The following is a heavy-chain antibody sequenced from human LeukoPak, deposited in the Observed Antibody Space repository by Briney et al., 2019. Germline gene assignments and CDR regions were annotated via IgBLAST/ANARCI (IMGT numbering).Heavy chain of an antibody. Sequence: SETLSLTCTVSGGSISSSDSYWGWIRQPPGKGLAWIGRMYYSGSTYYNPPLKSRVTISVDTSKNQFSLKLNSVTAADTAVYYCARHPPRDCSSSSCYKRWFDPWGQGTLVTVSS. J-gene: IGHJ5*02. CDR2: MYYSGST. CDR3: ARHPPRDCSSSSCYKRWFDP. CDR1: GGSISSSDSY. D-gene: IGHD2-2*02. V-gene: IGHV4-39*01.